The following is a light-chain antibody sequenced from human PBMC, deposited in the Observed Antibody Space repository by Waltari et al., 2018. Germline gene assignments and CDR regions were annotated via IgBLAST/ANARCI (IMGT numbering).Light chain of an antibody. CDR3: STWNNDLGGFVL. CDR2: RND. J-gene: IGLJ2*01. V-gene: IGLV1-47*01. Sequence: QSVLTQPPSVSGTSGQTTTIPCSGSNSNIARNFVYWYQQLPGAPPRPLIYRNDQRPSGIPDCFSGSKSGTSASLAISGLRSDDEGDYFCSTWNNDLGGFVLFGEGTRLTVL. CDR1: NSNIARNF.